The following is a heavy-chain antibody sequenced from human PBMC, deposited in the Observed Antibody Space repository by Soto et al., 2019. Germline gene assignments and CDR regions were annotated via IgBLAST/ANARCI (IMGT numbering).Heavy chain of an antibody. CDR1: GGSISSYY. CDR3: ARSPYSGYDAGFDY. D-gene: IGHD5-12*01. CDR2: IYYSGST. V-gene: IGHV4-59*01. J-gene: IGHJ4*02. Sequence: SETLSLTCTVSGGSISSYYWSWIRQPPGKGLEWIGYIYYSGSTNYNPSLKSRVTISVDTSKNQFSLKLSSVTAADTAVYYCARSPYSGYDAGFDYWGQGTLVTVSS.